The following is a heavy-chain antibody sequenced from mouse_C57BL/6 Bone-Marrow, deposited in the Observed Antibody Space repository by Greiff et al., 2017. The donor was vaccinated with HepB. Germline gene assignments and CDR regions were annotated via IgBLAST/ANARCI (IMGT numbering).Heavy chain of an antibody. CDR3: ARHDGYDGAWFAY. Sequence: EVMLVESGGGLVQPGGSLKLSCAASGFTFSDYGMAWVRQAPRKGPEWVAFISNLAYSIYYADTVTGRFTISRENAKNTLYMEMSSLRSEDTAMYYCARHDGYDGAWFAYWGQGTLVTVSA. J-gene: IGHJ3*01. CDR2: ISNLAYSI. D-gene: IGHD2-2*01. CDR1: GFTFSDYG. V-gene: IGHV5-15*01.